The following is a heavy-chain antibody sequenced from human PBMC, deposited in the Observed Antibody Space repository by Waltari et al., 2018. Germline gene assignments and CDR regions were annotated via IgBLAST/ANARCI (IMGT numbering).Heavy chain of an antibody. Sequence: QVQLVESGGGVVQPGRSLRLSCAASGFTFSSYAMHWVRQAPGKGLEWVAVISYDGSNKYYADSVKGRFTISRDNSKNTLYLQMNSLRAEDTAVYYCARFRDGATYYFDYLGQGTLVTVSS. V-gene: IGHV3-30-3*01. D-gene: IGHD1-26*01. CDR1: GFTFSSYA. CDR2: ISYDGSNK. J-gene: IGHJ4*02. CDR3: ARFRDGATYYFDY.